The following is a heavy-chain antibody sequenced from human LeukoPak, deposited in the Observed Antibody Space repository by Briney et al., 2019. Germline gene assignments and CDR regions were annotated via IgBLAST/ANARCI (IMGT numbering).Heavy chain of an antibody. D-gene: IGHD1-7*01. CDR3: ARVKARLELSARSAVFDY. V-gene: IGHV1-8*03. CDR2: MNPNSGNT. CDR1: GYTFTSYD. Sequence: ASVKVSCKASGYTFTSYDINWVRQATGQGLEWMGWMNPNSGNTGYAQKFQGRVTITRNTSISTAYMELSSLRSEDTAVYYCARVKARLELSARSAVFDYWGQGTLVTVSS. J-gene: IGHJ4*02.